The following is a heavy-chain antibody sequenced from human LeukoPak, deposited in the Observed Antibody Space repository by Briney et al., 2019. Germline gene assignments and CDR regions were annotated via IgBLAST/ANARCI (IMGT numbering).Heavy chain of an antibody. CDR3: ARARQVEYSSSSCFDY. V-gene: IGHV4-30-4*01. CDR2: IYYSGST. Sequence: PSETLSLTCAVSGGSISSSNYYWSWIRQPPGKGLEWIGYIYYSGSTYYNPSLKSRVTISVDTSKNQFSLKLSSVTAADTAVYYCARARQVEYSSSSCFDYWGQGTLVTVSS. CDR1: GGSISSSNYY. J-gene: IGHJ4*02. D-gene: IGHD6-6*01.